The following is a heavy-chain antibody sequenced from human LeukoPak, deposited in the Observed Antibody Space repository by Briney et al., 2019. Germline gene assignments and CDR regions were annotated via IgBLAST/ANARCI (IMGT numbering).Heavy chain of an antibody. J-gene: IGHJ3*02. Sequence: GGSLRLSCAASGFAFSSYDMHWVCQATGKGLEWVATIGTLDDTYSPGSVKGRFTMSRDNAQNALYLQMNSLRAEDTAVYYCAREKRTEWTTGAFDMWGQGTMVIVSS. CDR2: IGTLDDT. CDR1: GFAFSSYD. V-gene: IGHV3-13*01. D-gene: IGHD3-3*01. CDR3: AREKRTEWTTGAFDM.